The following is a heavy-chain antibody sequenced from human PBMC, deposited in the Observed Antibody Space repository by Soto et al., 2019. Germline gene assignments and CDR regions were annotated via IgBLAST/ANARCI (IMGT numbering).Heavy chain of an antibody. CDR2: IYYSGTT. CDR3: ARDDAALTPRLFDY. J-gene: IGHJ4*02. Sequence: PSETLSLTCTVSGGSISSYYYNWIRQPPGKGLEWIGHIYYSGTTNYNPSLHSRVNISVNRSKSQHSLRLTSVTAADTAVYYCARDDAALTPRLFDYWGQGILVTVSS. CDR1: GGSISSYY. D-gene: IGHD6-25*01. V-gene: IGHV4-59*01.